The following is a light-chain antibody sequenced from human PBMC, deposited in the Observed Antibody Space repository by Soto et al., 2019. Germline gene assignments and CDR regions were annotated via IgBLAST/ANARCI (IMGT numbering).Light chain of an antibody. CDR3: ASWDGNLNGWV. Sequence: QTVVTQPPSTSGTPGQRVTISCSGSSSNIGANTVNWFQHLPGTAPKLLIYSHNQRPSGVPDRFSGSKSGTSASLAISGLQSEDEADYYCASWDGNLNGWVFGGGTKLTVL. CDR1: SSNIGANT. V-gene: IGLV1-44*01. J-gene: IGLJ3*02. CDR2: SHN.